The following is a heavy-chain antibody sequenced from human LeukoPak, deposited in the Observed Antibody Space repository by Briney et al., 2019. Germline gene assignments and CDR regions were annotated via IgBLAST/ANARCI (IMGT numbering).Heavy chain of an antibody. D-gene: IGHD5-18*01. CDR1: GGSISSYY. V-gene: IGHV4-59*01. CDR3: ARSGYSYDSAVYWNFDL. Sequence: SATLSLTCTVSGGSISSYYWTWIRQPPGKGLEWIGYVSYSGTTKYNPSLKSRVTMSVDMSKNRLPLRLTSVTAADTAVYYCARSGYSYDSAVYWNFDLWGRGTLVTVSS. J-gene: IGHJ2*01. CDR2: VSYSGTT.